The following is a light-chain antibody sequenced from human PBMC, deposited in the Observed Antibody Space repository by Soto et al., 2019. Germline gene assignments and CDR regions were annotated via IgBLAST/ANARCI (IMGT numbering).Light chain of an antibody. J-gene: IGKJ1*01. V-gene: IGKV1D-16*01. CDR2: AAS. CDR3: QQYNSYPRT. Sequence: DIQMTQSPSSLSASVGDRVTITCRASQGISTWLAWYQQKPEKAPRSLNYAASSLQSGVPLRFSGSGSGTDFTLTISSLQPEDFATYYCQQYNSYPRTFGQGTKVEIK. CDR1: QGISTW.